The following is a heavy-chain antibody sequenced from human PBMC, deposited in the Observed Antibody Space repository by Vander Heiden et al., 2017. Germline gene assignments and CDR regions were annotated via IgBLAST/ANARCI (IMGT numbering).Heavy chain of an antibody. J-gene: IGHJ3*02. CDR3: ARAGGNYDFWSGYSLGAFDI. Sequence: EVQLVESGGGLVQPGGPLRLPCAASGFTFSSYDMHCVRQVTEKGLEWVSAIGTAGDTDYPGAVKGRFTISRENAKNSLYLEMSSLRAGDTAVYYCARAGGNYDFWSGYSLGAFDIWGQGTMVTVSS. CDR1: GFTFSSYD. D-gene: IGHD3-3*01. V-gene: IGHV3-13*01. CDR2: IGTAGDT.